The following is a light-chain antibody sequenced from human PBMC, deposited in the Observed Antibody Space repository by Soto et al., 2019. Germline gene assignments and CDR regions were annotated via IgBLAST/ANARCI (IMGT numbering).Light chain of an antibody. V-gene: IGKV3-11*01. J-gene: IGKJ5*01. CDR2: DAS. CDR1: LSVSVY. CDR3: QQRNIWPPVT. Sequence: EIMMTQSPATLSVSPGERATLSCRTSLSVSVYLDWYQQKPGQAPRLLISDASNRATGIPARFSGSGSGTDFTLTISSLEPEDSAVYYCQQRNIWPPVTFGHGTRLEIK.